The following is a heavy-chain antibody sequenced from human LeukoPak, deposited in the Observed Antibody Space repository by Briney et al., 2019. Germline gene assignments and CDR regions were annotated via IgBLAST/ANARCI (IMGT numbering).Heavy chain of an antibody. Sequence: SETLSLTCAVYGGSFSGYYWSWIRQPPGKGLEWIGEINHSGSTNYNPSLKSRVTISVDTSKNQFSLKLSSVTAADTAVYYCARRPGTYYYGSGRSFDPWGQGTLVTVPS. D-gene: IGHD3-10*01. CDR2: INHSGST. V-gene: IGHV4-34*01. J-gene: IGHJ5*02. CDR3: ARRPGTYYYGSGRSFDP. CDR1: GGSFSGYY.